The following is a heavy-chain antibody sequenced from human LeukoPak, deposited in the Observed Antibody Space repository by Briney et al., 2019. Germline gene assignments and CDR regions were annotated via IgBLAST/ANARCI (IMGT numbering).Heavy chain of an antibody. J-gene: IGHJ4*02. V-gene: IGHV3-23*01. CDR2: ISGSGGST. CDR3: AKSNYYDNSGYYGYFDY. Sequence: PGGSLRLSCAASGFTFSSYAMNWVRQAPGKGPEWAPGISGSGGSTFYADSVKGRFTISRDNSKNTLWLQMNSLRAEDTAIYYCAKSNYYDNSGYYGYFDYWGQGTLVTVSS. D-gene: IGHD3-22*01. CDR1: GFTFSSYA.